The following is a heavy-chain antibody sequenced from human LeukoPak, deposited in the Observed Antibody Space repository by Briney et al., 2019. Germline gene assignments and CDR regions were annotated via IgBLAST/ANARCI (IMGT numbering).Heavy chain of an antibody. CDR2: ISSRSSTI. J-gene: IGHJ4*02. CDR1: GFTFSSYG. V-gene: IGHV3-48*02. CDR3: ARGCSGGSCFGDFDY. D-gene: IGHD2-15*01. Sequence: GGALRLSCVASGFTFSSYGMNWVRQAPGKGLEWISYISSRSSTIYYADSVKGRFTISRDNAKNSLYLQMNSLRDEDTAVYYCARGCSGGSCFGDFDYWGQGTLGTVSS.